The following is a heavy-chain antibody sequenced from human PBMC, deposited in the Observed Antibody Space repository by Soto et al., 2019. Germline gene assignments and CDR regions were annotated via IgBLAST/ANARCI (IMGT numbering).Heavy chain of an antibody. CDR1: GFTFSSYA. D-gene: IGHD3-22*01. Sequence: QVQLVESGGGVVQPGRSLRLSCAASGFTFSSYAMHWVRQAPGKRLEWVAFISYDGSNEYYADSVKGRFTISRDNSKNTLHLQVTSLRTEATAVYYCARDRSMVVVAPGYWGQGTLVTVS. CDR2: ISYDGSNE. CDR3: ARDRSMVVVAPGY. J-gene: IGHJ4*02. V-gene: IGHV3-30*14.